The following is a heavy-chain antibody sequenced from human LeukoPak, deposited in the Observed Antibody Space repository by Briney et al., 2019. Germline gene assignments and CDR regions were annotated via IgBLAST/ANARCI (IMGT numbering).Heavy chain of an antibody. CDR3: ARAFSLNWFDP. D-gene: IGHD2/OR15-2a*01. CDR2: IYYSGRT. CDR1: GGSISSYY. J-gene: IGHJ5*02. V-gene: IGHV4-59*01. Sequence: SETLSLTCTVSGGSISSYYWSWIRQPPGKGLEWIGYIYYSGRTNYNPSLKSRVTMSLDTSKNQFSLSLTSVTAADTAVYYCARAFSLNWFDPWGQGALVTVSP.